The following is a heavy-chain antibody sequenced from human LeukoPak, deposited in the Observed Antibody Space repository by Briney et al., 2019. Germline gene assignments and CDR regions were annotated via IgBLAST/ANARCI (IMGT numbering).Heavy chain of an antibody. CDR2: IKQDGSEK. V-gene: IGHV3-7*03. CDR3: ARDLRSLGR. J-gene: IGHJ4*02. CDR1: GFTFSSSW. Sequence: GGSLRLSCAASGFTFSSSWMTWLRQAPGKGREWVANIKQDGSEKYYVDSVKGRFTISRDNAKRSLYLQMNSLRADDTAVYYCARDLRSLGRWGQGTLVTVSS.